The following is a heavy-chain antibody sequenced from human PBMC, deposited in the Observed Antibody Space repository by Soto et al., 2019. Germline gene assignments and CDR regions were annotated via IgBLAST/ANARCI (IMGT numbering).Heavy chain of an antibody. Sequence: QVQLVQSGAEVKKPGASVKVSCKVSGYTLTELSMHWVRQAPGKGLEWMGGFDPEDGETIYAQKFQGRVTMTEDTSTDTAYMELGSLRSEDTAVYYCATDNPRAYDYIWGSYRYSWFDPWGQGTLVTVSS. CDR1: GYTLTELS. V-gene: IGHV1-24*01. J-gene: IGHJ5*02. CDR3: ATDNPRAYDYIWGSYRYSWFDP. CDR2: FDPEDGET. D-gene: IGHD3-16*02.